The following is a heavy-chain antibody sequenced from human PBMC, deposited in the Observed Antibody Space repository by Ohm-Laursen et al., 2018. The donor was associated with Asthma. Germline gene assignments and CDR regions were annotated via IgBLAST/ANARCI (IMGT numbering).Heavy chain of an antibody. CDR1: GFTFSSYS. CDR3: ARIKGYCSGGSCSEYYFDY. Sequence: GSLRLSCSAPGFTFSSYSMNWVRQAPGKGLEWVSSISSSSSYIYYADSVKGRFTISRDNAKNSLYLQMNSLRAEDTAVYYCARIKGYCSGGSCSEYYFDYWGQGTLVTVSS. CDR2: ISSSSSYI. J-gene: IGHJ4*02. V-gene: IGHV3-21*01. D-gene: IGHD2-15*01.